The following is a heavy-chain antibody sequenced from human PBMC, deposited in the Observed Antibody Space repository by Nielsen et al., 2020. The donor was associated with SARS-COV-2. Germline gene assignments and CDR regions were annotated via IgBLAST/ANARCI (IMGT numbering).Heavy chain of an antibody. CDR3: ARELGGGGRYFDY. D-gene: IGHD3-16*01. CDR2: IGSDESIT. CDR1: GSITSHSW. V-gene: IGHV3-74*01. J-gene: IGHJ4*02. Sequence: GSLIPSCAASGSITSHSWLHLLRHAPGTLQGRGSSIGSDESITNYVDSVKGRFTISRDNAKTTLYLQMNSLRAEDTAVYYCARELGGGGRYFDYWGQGTLVTVSS.